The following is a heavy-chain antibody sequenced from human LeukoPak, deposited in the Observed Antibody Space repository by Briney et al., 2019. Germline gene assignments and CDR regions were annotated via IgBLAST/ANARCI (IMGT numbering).Heavy chain of an antibody. CDR1: GYTFTSYY. CDR3: ARDLDYYGSGKYYFDY. CDR2: ISPSGGST. V-gene: IGHV1-46*01. J-gene: IGHJ4*02. Sequence: GASVKVSCKASGYTFTSYYIHWVRQAPGQGLEWMGTISPSGGSTTYAQKFQGRVTMTRDTSTSTVYMELSSLRSEDTAVYYCARDLDYYGSGKYYFDYWGQGTLVTVSS. D-gene: IGHD3-10*01.